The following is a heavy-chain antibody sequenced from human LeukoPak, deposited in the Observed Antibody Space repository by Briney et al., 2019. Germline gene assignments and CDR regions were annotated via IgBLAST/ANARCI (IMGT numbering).Heavy chain of an antibody. CDR1: GGSISSSSYY. V-gene: IGHV4-39*01. CDR3: ARGVGFGENHLDY. CDR2: IYYSGST. D-gene: IGHD3-10*01. J-gene: IGHJ4*02. Sequence: SETLSLTCTASGGSISSSSYYWGWIRQPPGKGLEWIGSIYYSGSTYYNPSLKSRVTISVDTSKNQFSLKLSSVTAADTAVYYCARGVGFGENHLDYWGQGTLVTVSS.